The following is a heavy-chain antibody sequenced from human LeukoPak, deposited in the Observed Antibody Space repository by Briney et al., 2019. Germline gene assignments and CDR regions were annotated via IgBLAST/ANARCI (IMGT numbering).Heavy chain of an antibody. CDR1: GPSLSGNY. J-gene: IGHJ6*03. D-gene: IGHD3-10*01. Sequence: SETLSLTCAVSGPSLSGNYWTWIRQPPAKRLEWIGEDNQNGITTYNPSLQNRLTISLDRSKNQFSLRLSSATAADKAVYYCARGLLTLVRGVSGEVNYYYYMDVWGNGTTVTVSS. CDR3: ARGLLTLVRGVSGEVNYYYYMDV. V-gene: IGHV4-34*01. CDR2: DNQNGIT.